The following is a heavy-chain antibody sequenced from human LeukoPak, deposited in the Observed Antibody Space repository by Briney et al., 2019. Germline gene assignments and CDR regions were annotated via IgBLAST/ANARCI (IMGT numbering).Heavy chain of an antibody. V-gene: IGHV1-18*01. Sequence: ASVKVSCKASGYTFTNYGISWVRQAPGQGLEWMGGISAYNDNTNYAQKFQGRVTMTRNTSISTAYMELSSLRSEDTAVYYCARASAPPLDWGQGTLVTVSS. CDR2: ISAYNDNT. J-gene: IGHJ4*02. CDR1: GYTFTNYG. CDR3: ARASAPPLD.